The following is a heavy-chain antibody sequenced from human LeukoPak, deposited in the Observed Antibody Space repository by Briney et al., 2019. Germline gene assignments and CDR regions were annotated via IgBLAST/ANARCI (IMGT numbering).Heavy chain of an antibody. D-gene: IGHD6-13*01. V-gene: IGHV1-2*02. Sequence: GASVTVSCTASGYTFTGYYMHWVRQAPGKGLEWMAWINPNSGGTNYAHKFQGRVTITRDTCISTAYMEVSRLRSDDTAVYYCARGLLLRYSSSWYNYWGQGTLVTVSS. CDR3: ARGLLLRYSSSWYNY. J-gene: IGHJ4*02. CDR2: INPNSGGT. CDR1: GYTFTGYY.